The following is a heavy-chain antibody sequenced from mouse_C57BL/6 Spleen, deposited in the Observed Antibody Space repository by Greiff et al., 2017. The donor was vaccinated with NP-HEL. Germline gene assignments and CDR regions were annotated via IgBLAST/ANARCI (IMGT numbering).Heavy chain of an antibody. D-gene: IGHD1-1*01. Sequence: QVQLQQPGAELVKPGASVKMSCKASGYTFTSYWITWVKQRPGQGLEWIGDIYPGSGSTNYNEKFKSKATLTVGTSSSTAYMQLSSLTSEDSAVYYCARRRDLRYPWYFDVWGTGTTVTVSS. CDR3: ARRRDLRYPWYFDV. V-gene: IGHV1-55*01. J-gene: IGHJ1*03. CDR2: IYPGSGST. CDR1: GYTFTSYW.